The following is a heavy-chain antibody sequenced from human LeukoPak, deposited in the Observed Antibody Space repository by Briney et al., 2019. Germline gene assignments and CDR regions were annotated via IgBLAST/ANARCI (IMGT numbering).Heavy chain of an antibody. CDR1: GYTFTGYY. J-gene: IGHJ6*02. Sequence: ASVKVSCKASGYTFTGYYMHWVRQAPGQGLEWMGWINPNGGGTNYAQKFQGRVTMTRDTSISTAYMELSRLRSDDTAVYYCARGSVSCSGGSYYYYYGMDVWGQGTTVTVSS. CDR3: ARGSVSCSGGSYYYYYGMDV. D-gene: IGHD2-15*01. CDR2: INPNGGGT. V-gene: IGHV1-2*02.